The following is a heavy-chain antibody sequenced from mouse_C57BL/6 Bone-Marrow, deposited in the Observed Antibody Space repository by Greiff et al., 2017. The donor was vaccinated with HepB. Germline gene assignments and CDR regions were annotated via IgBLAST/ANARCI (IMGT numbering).Heavy chain of an antibody. CDR2: IYPRSGNT. D-gene: IGHD1-1*01. CDR3: ARPVIYYYGSSPFDY. J-gene: IGHJ2*01. Sequence: VQLQQSGAELARPGASVKLSCKASGYTFTSYGISWVKQRTGQGLEWIGEIYPRSGNTYYNEKFKGKATLTADKSYSTAYMELRSLTSEDSAVYFCARPVIYYYGSSPFDYWGQGTTLTVSS. CDR1: GYTFTSYG. V-gene: IGHV1-81*01.